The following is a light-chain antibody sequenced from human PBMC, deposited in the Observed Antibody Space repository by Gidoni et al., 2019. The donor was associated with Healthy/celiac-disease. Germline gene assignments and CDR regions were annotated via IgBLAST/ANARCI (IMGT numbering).Light chain of an antibody. CDR3: QQYYSTPYT. Sequence: DIVMTQSPDSLAVSLGERATINCKSSQSVLYSSTNKNYLAWYQQKPVQPPKLLIYWASTRESGVPDRFSGSGSGTDFTLTISSLQAEDVAVYYCQQYYSTPYTFGLGTKLEIK. CDR2: WAS. CDR1: QSVLYSSTNKNY. V-gene: IGKV4-1*01. J-gene: IGKJ2*01.